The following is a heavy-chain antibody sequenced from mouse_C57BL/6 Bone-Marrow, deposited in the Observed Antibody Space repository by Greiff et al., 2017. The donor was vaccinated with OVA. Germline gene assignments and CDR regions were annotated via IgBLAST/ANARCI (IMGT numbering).Heavy chain of an antibody. CDR3: ARSHYYGSSYDYFDY. J-gene: IGHJ2*01. Sequence: VKLMESGAELVKPGASVKMSCKASGYTFTTYPIEWMKQNHGKSLEWIGNFHPYNDDTKYNEKFKGKATLTVEKSSSTVYLELSRLTSDDSAVYYCARSHYYGSSYDYFDYWGQGTTLTVSS. D-gene: IGHD1-1*01. CDR1: GYTFTTYP. V-gene: IGHV1-47*01. CDR2: FHPYNDDT.